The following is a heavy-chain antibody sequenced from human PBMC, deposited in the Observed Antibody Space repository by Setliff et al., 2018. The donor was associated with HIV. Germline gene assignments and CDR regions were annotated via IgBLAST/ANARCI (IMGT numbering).Heavy chain of an antibody. J-gene: IGHJ3*02. CDR3: ARPLVVPAAMSEGVAFDI. CDR2: INPNSGGT. Sequence: ASVKVSCKASGYTFNNYGISWVRQAPGQGLEWMGWINPNSGGTNYAQKFQGRVTMTRDTSISTAYMELSRLRSDDTAVYYCARPLVVPAAMSEGVAFDIWGQGTMVTVSS. V-gene: IGHV1-2*02. D-gene: IGHD2-2*01. CDR1: GYTFNNYG.